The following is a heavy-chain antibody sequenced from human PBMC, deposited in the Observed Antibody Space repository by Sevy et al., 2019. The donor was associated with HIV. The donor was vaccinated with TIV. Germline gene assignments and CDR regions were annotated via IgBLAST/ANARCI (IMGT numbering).Heavy chain of an antibody. V-gene: IGHV3-21*01. CDR3: ARAVMEMSTWRSDY. J-gene: IGHJ4*02. D-gene: IGHD3-16*01. Sequence: GGSLRLSCAASGFTFSSYRMTWVRQAPGKGLEWVSCISSNSDYINYADSVKGRFTISSDNAKNLLYLQMDSLRAEDTAVYYCARAVMEMSTWRSDYWGQGTLVTVSS. CDR2: ISSNSDYI. CDR1: GFTFSSYR.